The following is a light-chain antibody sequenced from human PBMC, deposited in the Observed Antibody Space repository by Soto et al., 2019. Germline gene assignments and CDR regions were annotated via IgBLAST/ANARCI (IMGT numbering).Light chain of an antibody. CDR3: HQRRQWPLT. CDR1: QSVSSY. Sequence: SVLAHSPATLSLSPGERATLSCRASQSVSSYLAWYQQKPGQAPRLLIYEASNRATGIPARFSGSGSGTDFTLTISSLEPEDFAVYYCHQRRQWPLTFGGGTKVDIK. V-gene: IGKV3-11*01. J-gene: IGKJ4*01. CDR2: EAS.